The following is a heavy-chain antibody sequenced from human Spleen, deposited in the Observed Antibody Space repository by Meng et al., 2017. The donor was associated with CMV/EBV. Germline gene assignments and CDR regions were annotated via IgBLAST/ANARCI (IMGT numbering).Heavy chain of an antibody. D-gene: IGHD6-13*01. J-gene: IGHJ4*02. CDR3: ARSRDYSSLTDY. Sequence: QLQGSGPGLVKPSETPSLTCNVSGGSIRSYYWSWIRQPAGKGLEWIGRIYTSGSTNYNPSLKSRVTMSVDTSKNQFSLKLSSVTAADTAVYYCARSRDYSSLTDYWGQGTLVTVSS. CDR2: IYTSGST. CDR1: GGSIRSYY. V-gene: IGHV4-4*07.